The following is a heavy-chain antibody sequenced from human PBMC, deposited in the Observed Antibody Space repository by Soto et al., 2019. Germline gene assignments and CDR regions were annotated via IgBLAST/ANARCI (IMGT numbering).Heavy chain of an antibody. D-gene: IGHD4-17*01. CDR1: GGSISSGDYY. CDR3: ARANYGDADAFDI. Sequence: QVQLQESGPGLVKPSQTLSLTCTVSGGSISSGDYYWSWIRQHPGKGLEWIGYIYYSGNTYSNPSLKSRVTISVDTSKNQFSLKLSSVTAADTAMDFCARANYGDADAFDIWGQGTMVTVSS. J-gene: IGHJ3*02. CDR2: IYYSGNT. V-gene: IGHV4-31*03.